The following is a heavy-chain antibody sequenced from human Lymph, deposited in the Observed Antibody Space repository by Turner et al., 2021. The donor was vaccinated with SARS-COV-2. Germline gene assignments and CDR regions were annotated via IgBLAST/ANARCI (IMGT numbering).Heavy chain of an antibody. CDR1: GFPFSSYA. J-gene: IGHJ6*02. CDR3: AKVRSIFGVVIGGMDV. CDR2: ISYDGSNK. Sequence: QVQPVESGGGVVQPGRSLRLSCAASGFPFSSYAMHWGRQAPGKGLEGVTVISYDGSNKYYADSVKGRFTISRDNSKNTLYLQMNSLRAEDTAVYYCAKVRSIFGVVIGGMDVWGQGTTVTVSS. V-gene: IGHV3-30*18. D-gene: IGHD3-3*01.